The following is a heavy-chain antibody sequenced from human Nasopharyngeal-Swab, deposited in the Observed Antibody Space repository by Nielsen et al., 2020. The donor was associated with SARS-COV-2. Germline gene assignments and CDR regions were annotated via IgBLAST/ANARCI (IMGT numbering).Heavy chain of an antibody. CDR2: VTGYNRNA. J-gene: IGHJ3*02. V-gene: IGHV1-18*01. CDR1: GYTFVNYG. CDR3: ARDLDALDN. Sequence: ASVKVSCQTSGYTFVNYGINWVRQAPAQGLEWMGGVTGYNRNANYARNFQGRVTMTTDTSTNTAYLELRSLRSDDTAVYYCARDLDALDNWGQGTLVTVSS.